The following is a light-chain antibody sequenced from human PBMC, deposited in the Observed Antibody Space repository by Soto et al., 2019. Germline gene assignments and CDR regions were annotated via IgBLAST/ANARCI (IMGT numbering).Light chain of an antibody. CDR1: QSVRNNY. CDR3: QQYGGSPMT. Sequence: EIGLTQSPVTLSLSPGERGTLSCRASQSVRNNYLAWYQHKPGQAPRLLISGASNRATGIPDRFSGSGSGTDFTLTISRLEPEDFALYYCQQYGGSPMTFGQGTRLEN. J-gene: IGKJ5*01. V-gene: IGKV3-20*01. CDR2: GAS.